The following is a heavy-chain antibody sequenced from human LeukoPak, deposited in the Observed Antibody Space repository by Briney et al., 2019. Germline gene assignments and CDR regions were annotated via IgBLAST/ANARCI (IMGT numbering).Heavy chain of an antibody. J-gene: IGHJ3*01. D-gene: IGHD2-15*01. CDR3: ARVPGRYAFDF. CDR1: GFTFSDYY. Sequence: PGGSLRLSCAASGFTFSDYYMSWIRQAPGKGLEWVSYISTSGSSTNYAESVKGRFTISRDNAKNSLYLQMDRLRGDGTAVYYCARVPGRYAFDFWGQGTMVTVSS. V-gene: IGHV3-11*03. CDR2: ISTSGSST.